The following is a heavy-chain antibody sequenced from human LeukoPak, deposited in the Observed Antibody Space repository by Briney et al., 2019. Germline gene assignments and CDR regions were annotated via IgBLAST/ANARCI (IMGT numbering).Heavy chain of an antibody. CDR2: IYYSGST. D-gene: IGHD3-10*01. CDR1: GGSTSSSGSY. V-gene: IGHV4-31*03. Sequence: TLSLTCTVSGGSTSSSGSYCSWIRQHPGKGLEWIGYIYYSGSTYYNPSLKSRVTISVDTSKNQFSLKLSYVTAADTAVYYCARSPPYYAFDYWGQGTLVTVSS. J-gene: IGHJ4*02. CDR3: ARSPPYYAFDY.